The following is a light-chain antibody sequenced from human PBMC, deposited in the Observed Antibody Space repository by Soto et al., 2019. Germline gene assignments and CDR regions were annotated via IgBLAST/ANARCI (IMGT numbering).Light chain of an antibody. V-gene: IGKV3-20*01. CDR1: QSLSSSY. Sequence: DIVLTQSPGTLSLSPGESATLSCRASQSLSSSYISWYQHKPGQAPRLLIYGASSRATGIPDRFSGSGSGTDFTLTISSLEPEEFAVYYCQQYGSSQYTFGQGTKVDIX. CDR2: GAS. J-gene: IGKJ2*01. CDR3: QQYGSSQYT.